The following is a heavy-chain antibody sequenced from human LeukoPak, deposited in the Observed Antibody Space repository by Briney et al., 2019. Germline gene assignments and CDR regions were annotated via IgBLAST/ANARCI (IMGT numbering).Heavy chain of an antibody. D-gene: IGHD1-26*01. Sequence: SETLSLTCTVSGGSISSYYWSWIRQPPGKGLEWIGYIYYSGSTNYNPSLKSRVTISVDTSKNHFSLKLSSVTAADTAVYFCARHQVGATTWFDHWGQGTLVTVSS. CDR1: GGSISSYY. V-gene: IGHV4-59*08. CDR2: IYYSGST. CDR3: ARHQVGATTWFDH. J-gene: IGHJ5*02.